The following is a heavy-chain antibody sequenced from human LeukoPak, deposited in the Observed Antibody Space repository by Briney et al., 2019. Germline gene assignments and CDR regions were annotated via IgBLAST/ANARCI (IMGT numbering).Heavy chain of an antibody. J-gene: IGHJ6*03. CDR3: XXXXXXXXXXXTLYYYYYMDV. V-gene: IGHV6-1*01. Sequence: SXXXXXXXSAAWNWIRQSPSRGLEWLGRTYYRSKLYNDYAVSVKSLITIKPDTSKNKFSLQLNSGTPEDTAVXXXXXXXXXXXXXXTLYYYYYMDVWGKGTTVTVSS. CDR1: XXXXXXXSAA. CDR2: TYYRSKLYN.